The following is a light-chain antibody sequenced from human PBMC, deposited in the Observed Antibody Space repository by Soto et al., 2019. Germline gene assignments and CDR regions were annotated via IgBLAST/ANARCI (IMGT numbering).Light chain of an antibody. CDR1: SSNIGAGYD. V-gene: IGLV1-40*01. Sequence: QLVLTQPPSVSGAPGQRVTISCTGSSSNIGAGYDVHWYQQLPGTAPKLLIYGNSNRLSGVPDRFSGSKSGTSASLAITGLQAEDEADYYCQSYDSSLSGYVVFGGGTKLTVL. J-gene: IGLJ2*01. CDR3: QSYDSSLSGYVV. CDR2: GNS.